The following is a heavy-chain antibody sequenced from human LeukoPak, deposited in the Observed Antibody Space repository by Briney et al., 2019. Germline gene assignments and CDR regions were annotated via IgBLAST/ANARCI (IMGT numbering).Heavy chain of an antibody. CDR1: GGSISSNY. V-gene: IGHV4-59*08. CDR3: ARGLDPYCGGDCYSASDYGMDV. J-gene: IGHJ6*02. Sequence: SETLCLTCTVSGGSISSNYWSWIRQPPGKGLEWIGHIYYSGSTKYNPSLKSRVTISVDTSKKQFSLKLSSVTAADTAVYYCARGLDPYCGGDCYSASDYGMDVWGQGTTVTVSS. CDR2: IYYSGST. D-gene: IGHD2-21*02.